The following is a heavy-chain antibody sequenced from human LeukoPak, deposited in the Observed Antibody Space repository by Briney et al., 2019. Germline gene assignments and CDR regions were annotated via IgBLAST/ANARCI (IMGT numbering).Heavy chain of an antibody. CDR1: GFTFSNAW. CDR3: TTGSDYGDYDWYFDL. CDR2: IKSKTDGGTT. D-gene: IGHD4-17*01. J-gene: IGHJ2*01. Sequence: GGSLRLSCAASGFTFSNAWMSWVRQAPGKGLEWVGRIKSKTDGGTTDYAAPVKGRFTISRDDSKNTLYLQMNSLKTEDTAVYYCTTGSDYGDYDWYFDLWGRGTLVTVSS. V-gene: IGHV3-15*01.